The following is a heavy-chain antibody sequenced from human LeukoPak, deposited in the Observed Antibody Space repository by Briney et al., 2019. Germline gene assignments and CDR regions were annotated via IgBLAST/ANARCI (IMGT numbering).Heavy chain of an antibody. D-gene: IGHD3-3*01. CDR2: MSSDGANI. CDR1: GASISKDY. V-gene: IGHV3-30-3*01. CDR3: ARATDRSYDDFWSGYFSSFDY. J-gene: IGHJ4*02. Sequence: LSLTCTVSGASISKDYWAWIRQPPGKGLEWVAVMSSDGANIYYAASVTGRFTISRENGADTLYLQMKSLTADDTALYYCARATDRSYDDFWSGYFSSFDYWGQGTLVTVSS.